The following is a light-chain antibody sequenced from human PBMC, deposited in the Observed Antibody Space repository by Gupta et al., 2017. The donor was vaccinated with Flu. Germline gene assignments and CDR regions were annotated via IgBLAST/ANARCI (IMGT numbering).Light chain of an antibody. CDR2: RDN. CDR1: TYNIGRNY. CDR3: AAWDDNLSGVV. Sequence: TYNIGRNYVDWYYHLTGTAPKLLIYRDNRRPSGVTARCSGSKSGASASLAISGLRPEDEADFYCAAWDDNLSGVVFGGGTKLTVL. J-gene: IGLJ3*02. V-gene: IGLV1-47*01.